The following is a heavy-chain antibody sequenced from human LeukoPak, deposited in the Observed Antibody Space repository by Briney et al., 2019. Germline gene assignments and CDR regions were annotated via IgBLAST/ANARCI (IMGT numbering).Heavy chain of an antibody. V-gene: IGHV1-8*01. J-gene: IGHJ6*02. D-gene: IGHD3-22*01. CDR3: AVFFPTNYYDSSGFYGMDV. CDR1: RYTFTSYD. CDR2: MNPNSGNT. Sequence: ASVKVSCKASRYTFTSYDINWVRQATGQGLEWMGWMNPNSGNTGYAQKFQGRVTMTRNTSISTAYMELGSLRSEDTAVYYCAVFFPTNYYDSSGFYGMDVWGQGTTVTVSS.